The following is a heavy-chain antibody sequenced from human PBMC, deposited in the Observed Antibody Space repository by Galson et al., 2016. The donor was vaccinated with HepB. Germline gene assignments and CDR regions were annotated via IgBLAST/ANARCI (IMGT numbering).Heavy chain of an antibody. J-gene: IGHJ4*02. CDR2: ITDNGADT. Sequence: SLRLSCAGSGFTFSKYRMHWVRQPPGKGLEYVSVITDNGADTYYVDSVKGRFTISRDNSKNKLYLQMDSLRGEDTAVYYCAREPSFGDLDYWGQGTLVTVSS. CDR3: AREPSFGDLDY. CDR1: GFTFSKYR. V-gene: IGHV3-64*02. D-gene: IGHD3-3*01.